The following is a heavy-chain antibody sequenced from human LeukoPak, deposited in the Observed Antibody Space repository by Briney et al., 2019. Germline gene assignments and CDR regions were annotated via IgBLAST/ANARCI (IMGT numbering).Heavy chain of an antibody. CDR1: GYTFISYE. V-gene: IGHV1-8*01. CDR2: MNPDNGDT. D-gene: IGHD3-22*01. Sequence: ASVKVSCKASGYTFISYEINWVRQATGQGLEWMGWMNPDNGDTAYAQKFQGRITMTRSTSISTAYLELSGLRSEDTAVYYCARGLGTYDSSELTWPMISSWGQGTLVTVSS. J-gene: IGHJ5*02. CDR3: ARGLGTYDSSELTWPMISS.